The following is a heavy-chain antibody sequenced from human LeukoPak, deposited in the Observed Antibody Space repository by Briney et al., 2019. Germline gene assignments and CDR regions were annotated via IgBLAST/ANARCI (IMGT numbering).Heavy chain of an antibody. Sequence: SETLSLTCAVYGGSFSGYYWSWIRQPPGKGLEWIGEINHSGSTNYNPSLKSRVTISVDTSKNQFSLKLSSVTAADTAVYYCARGRYRSGGSCYEGWGQGTLVTVSS. CDR3: ARGRYRSGGSCYEG. V-gene: IGHV4-34*01. D-gene: IGHD2-15*01. CDR1: GGSFSGYY. J-gene: IGHJ4*02. CDR2: INHSGST.